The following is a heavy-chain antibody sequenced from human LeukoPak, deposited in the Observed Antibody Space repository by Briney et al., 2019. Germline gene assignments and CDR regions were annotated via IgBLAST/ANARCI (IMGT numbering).Heavy chain of an antibody. J-gene: IGHJ4*02. Sequence: GGSLRLSCAVSGIALSNYGMTWVRQAPGKGLEWVAGISDSGGRTNYADSVKGRFTISRHNPKNTLYLQMNSLRAEDTAVYFCAKRGVVVRVILVGFHKEAYYFDSWGQGALVTVSS. CDR2: ISDSGGRT. CDR1: GIALSNYG. CDR3: AKRGVVVRVILVGFHKEAYYFDS. D-gene: IGHD3-10*01. V-gene: IGHV3-23*01.